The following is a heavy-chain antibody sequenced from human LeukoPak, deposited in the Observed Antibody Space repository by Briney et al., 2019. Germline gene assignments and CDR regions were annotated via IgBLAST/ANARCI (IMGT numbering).Heavy chain of an antibody. D-gene: IGHD3-10*01. Sequence: PSETLSLTCTVSGDSISKSNFYWGWIRQPPGKGLEWIGSVYYRRRSDQNPSLKSRVTISVDTSKNQFSLLLTSVTAADTAVYYCAGLVPPYGPGSPHPHHFDYWGQGALVIVSS. CDR2: VYYRRRS. V-gene: IGHV4-39*01. CDR3: AGLVPPYGPGSPHPHHFDY. J-gene: IGHJ4*02. CDR1: GDSISKSNFY.